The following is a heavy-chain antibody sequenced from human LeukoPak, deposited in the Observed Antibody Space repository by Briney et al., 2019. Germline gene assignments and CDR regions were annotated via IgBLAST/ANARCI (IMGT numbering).Heavy chain of an antibody. Sequence: SETLSLTCTVSGGSINNYYWSWIRQPPGKGLEWIGNIYYSGGTNYNPSLKSRVTISVDTSKNQFSLNLSSVTAADTAVYFCARAWGTTHYSYHMDVWGKGTTVTVSS. J-gene: IGHJ6*03. V-gene: IGHV4-59*01. CDR2: IYYSGGT. CDR3: ARAWGTTHYSYHMDV. CDR1: GGSINNYY. D-gene: IGHD3-16*01.